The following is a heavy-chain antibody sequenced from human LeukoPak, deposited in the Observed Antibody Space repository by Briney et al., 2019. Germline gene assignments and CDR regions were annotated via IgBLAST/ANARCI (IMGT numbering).Heavy chain of an antibody. Sequence: PGGSLRLSCAASGFTSSIHGMHWVRQAPGKGLEWVTFIRSDGSTKYYADSVKGRFTISRDNSKNTLYLQMSSLRAEDTAVYYCAKDLPTAFFDYWGQGTLVTVSS. CDR1: GFTSSIHG. CDR2: IRSDGSTK. D-gene: IGHD2-2*01. J-gene: IGHJ4*02. CDR3: AKDLPTAFFDY. V-gene: IGHV3-30*02.